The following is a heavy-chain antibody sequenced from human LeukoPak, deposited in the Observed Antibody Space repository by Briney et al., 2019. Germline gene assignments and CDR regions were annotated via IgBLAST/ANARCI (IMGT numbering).Heavy chain of an antibody. CDR1: GFTFSSYG. Sequence: QPGGSLRLSCAASGFTFSSYGMSWVRQAPGKGLEWVSGLNSDGSITGYVDSVKGRFTISRDNAKNTLYLQMNTLRAEDTAVYYCARDGTISVWFGDLSPPLDYWGQGTLVTVSS. D-gene: IGHD3-10*01. CDR2: LNSDGSIT. V-gene: IGHV3-74*01. J-gene: IGHJ4*02. CDR3: ARDGTISVWFGDLSPPLDY.